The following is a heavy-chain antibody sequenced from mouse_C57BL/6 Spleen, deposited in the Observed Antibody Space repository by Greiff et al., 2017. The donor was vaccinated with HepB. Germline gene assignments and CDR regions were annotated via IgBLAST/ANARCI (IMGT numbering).Heavy chain of an antibody. V-gene: IGHV1-15*01. CDR1: GYTFTDYE. Sequence: QVHVKQSGAELVRPGASVTLSCKASGYTFTDYEMHWVKQTPVHGLEWIGAIDPETGGTAYNQKFKGKAILTADKYSSTAYMELRSLTSSDSAVYYCTRGGNSFDYWGQGTTLTVSS. D-gene: IGHD2-1*01. CDR2: IDPETGGT. CDR3: TRGGNSFDY. J-gene: IGHJ2*01.